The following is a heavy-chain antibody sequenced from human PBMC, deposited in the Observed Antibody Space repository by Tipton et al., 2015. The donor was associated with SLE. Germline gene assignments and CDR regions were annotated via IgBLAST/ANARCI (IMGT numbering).Heavy chain of an antibody. Sequence: GSLRLSCAASGFTFSSYSMNWVRQAPGKGLEWVSSISSSSSYRYYADLEKGRFTISRDNAKNSLYLQMNSLRAEDTAVYYCANQLVNYYYGMDVWGQGTTVTVSS. V-gene: IGHV3-21*01. CDR1: GFTFSSYS. CDR2: ISSSSSYR. D-gene: IGHD6-13*01. J-gene: IGHJ6*02. CDR3: ANQLVNYYYGMDV.